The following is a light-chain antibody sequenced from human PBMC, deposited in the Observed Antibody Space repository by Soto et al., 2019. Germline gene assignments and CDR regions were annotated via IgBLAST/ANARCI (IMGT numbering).Light chain of an antibody. CDR1: QTVSTNY. V-gene: IGKV3-20*01. J-gene: IGKJ1*01. Sequence: EVVLTQYTGTLSLSPGERATLSCRASQTVSTNYLAWYQQKPGQAPRLLIYGASKRATGIPDRFSGSGSGTDFTLTISRLEPEDFAVYCCQQYGSSPRTFGQGTKVDIK. CDR2: GAS. CDR3: QQYGSSPRT.